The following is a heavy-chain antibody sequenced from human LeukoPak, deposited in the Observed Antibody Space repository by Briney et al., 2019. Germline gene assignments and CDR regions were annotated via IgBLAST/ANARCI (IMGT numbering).Heavy chain of an antibody. CDR3: ARDADTVTFGGVIVPFDI. D-gene: IGHD3-16*02. V-gene: IGHV3-7*01. J-gene: IGHJ3*02. Sequence: GGSLRLSCAASGFSFSTYWVSWVRQAPGKGLEWVANIKEAGSEGYYVDSVKGRFTISKDNAKNSLYLEMNSLRAEDTAVYYCARDADTVTFGGVIVPFDIWGQGTMVTVSS. CDR2: IKEAGSEG. CDR1: GFSFSTYW.